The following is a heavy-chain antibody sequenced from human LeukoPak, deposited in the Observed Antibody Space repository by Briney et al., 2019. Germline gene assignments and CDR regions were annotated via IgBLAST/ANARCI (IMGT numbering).Heavy chain of an antibody. Sequence: SETLSLTCTVSGGSISSYYWGWIRQPAGKGLEWIGRIYTSGSTNYNPSLKSRVTMSVDTSKNQFSLKLSSVTAADTAVYYCARSYDYYDSSGYWGDAFDIWGQGTMVTVSS. V-gene: IGHV4-4*07. J-gene: IGHJ3*02. CDR1: GGSISSYY. CDR3: ARSYDYYDSSGYWGDAFDI. CDR2: IYTSGST. D-gene: IGHD3-22*01.